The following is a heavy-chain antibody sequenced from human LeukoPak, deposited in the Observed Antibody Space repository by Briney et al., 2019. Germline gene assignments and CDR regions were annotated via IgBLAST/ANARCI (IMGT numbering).Heavy chain of an antibody. CDR3: AKKAQSLRLNYMDV. Sequence: GGSLRLSCAASGFTFSSYAMHWVRQAPGKGLEWVAVISYDGSNKYYADSVKGRLTISRDNSKNTLYLQMNSLRADDAAVYYCAKKAQSLRLNYMDVWGKGTSVTVSS. V-gene: IGHV3-30*04. CDR1: GFTFSSYA. J-gene: IGHJ6*03. CDR2: ISYDGSNK.